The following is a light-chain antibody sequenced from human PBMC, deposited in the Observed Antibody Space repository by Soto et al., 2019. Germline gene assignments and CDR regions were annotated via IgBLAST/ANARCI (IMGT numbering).Light chain of an antibody. V-gene: IGLV2-14*01. CDR1: SSDVGGYNY. CDR2: EVS. Sequence: QSALTQPASVSGSPGQSITISCTGTSSDVGGYNYVSWYQQHPGKAPKLMIFEVSNRPSGVSNHFSSPKSGNTASLTISGLQAEDEADYYCSSYTSTNTVLFGGGTKLTVL. J-gene: IGLJ2*01. CDR3: SSYTSTNTVL.